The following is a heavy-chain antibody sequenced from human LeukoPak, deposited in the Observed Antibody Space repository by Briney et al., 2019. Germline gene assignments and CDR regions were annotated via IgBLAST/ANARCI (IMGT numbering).Heavy chain of an antibody. CDR2: IGTSSTTI. CDR3: ARFAAGGSYYYYMDV. V-gene: IGHV3-48*01. D-gene: IGHD6-25*01. CDR1: GFTFSSYT. J-gene: IGHJ6*03. Sequence: GGSLGLSCAASGFTFSSYTMNWVRQPPGKGLEWVSNIGTSSTTIYYADSVEGRFTISRDNAKNSLYLQMNSLRADDTAVYYCARFAAGGSYYYYMDVWGKGTTVTVSS.